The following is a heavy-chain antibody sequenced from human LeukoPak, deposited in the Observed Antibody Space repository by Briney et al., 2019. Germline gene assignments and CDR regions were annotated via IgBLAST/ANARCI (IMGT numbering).Heavy chain of an antibody. CDR2: IYPGDSDT. CDR1: GYSFTNYW. J-gene: IGHJ4*02. Sequence: GESLKISCKGSGYSFTNYWIGWVRQTPGKGLEWMGIIYPGDSDTRYSPSFQGQVTFSADKSISTTYLQWSSMKASDTAMYYCARLPGYCTGGSCYFDYWGQGTLVTVSS. D-gene: IGHD2-15*01. CDR3: ARLPGYCTGGSCYFDY. V-gene: IGHV5-51*01.